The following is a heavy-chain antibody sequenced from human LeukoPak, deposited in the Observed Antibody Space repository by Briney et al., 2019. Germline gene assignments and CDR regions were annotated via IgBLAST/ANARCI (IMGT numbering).Heavy chain of an antibody. Sequence: ASVKVSCKTSGYTLTDYYMHWVRQAPGQGLEWMGWINPYSGGTNCAQKFQGRVTMTRDTSINTAYMELGSLRSDDMGIYYCARAYKRDSTGPLGYWGQGTLVTVSS. CDR1: GYTLTDYY. CDR3: ARAYKRDSTGPLGY. J-gene: IGHJ4*02. V-gene: IGHV1-2*02. D-gene: IGHD3-22*01. CDR2: INPYSGGT.